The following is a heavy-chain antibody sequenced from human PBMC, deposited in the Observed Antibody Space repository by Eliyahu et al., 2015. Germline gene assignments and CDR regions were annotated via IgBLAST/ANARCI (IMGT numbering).Heavy chain of an antibody. CDR1: GGSFSGYY. J-gene: IGHJ4*02. Sequence: QVQLQQWGAGLLKPSETLSLTCAVYGGSFSGYYWSWIRQPPGKGLEWIGEINHSGSTNYNPSLKSRVTISVDTSKNQFSLKLSSVTAADTAVYYCARGSTTVGTVDFDYWGQGTLVTVSS. V-gene: IGHV4-34*01. CDR3: ARGSTTVGTVDFDY. CDR2: INHSGST. D-gene: IGHD4-23*01.